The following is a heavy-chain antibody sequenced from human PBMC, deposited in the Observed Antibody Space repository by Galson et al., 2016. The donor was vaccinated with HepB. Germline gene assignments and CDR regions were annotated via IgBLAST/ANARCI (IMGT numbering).Heavy chain of an antibody. D-gene: IGHD6-19*01. CDR1: GFIFSNYG. J-gene: IGHJ4*02. V-gene: IGHV3-23*01. Sequence: SLRLSCAASGFIFSNYGMGWVRQAPGKGLEWVSVISSGGGTIYYTDSVKGRFTISRDNSKNKQYLKKNSLRADDTAVYYYAKDRSGSSAWYDNWGQGTLVTVSS. CDR3: AKDRSGSSAWYDN. CDR2: ISSGGGTI.